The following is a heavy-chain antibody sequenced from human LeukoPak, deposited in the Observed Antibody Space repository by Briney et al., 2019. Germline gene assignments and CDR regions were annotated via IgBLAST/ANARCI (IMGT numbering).Heavy chain of an antibody. V-gene: IGHV4-34*01. CDR1: GGSFSGYY. J-gene: IGHJ4*02. CDR2: INHSGST. D-gene: IGHD3-22*01. CDR3: ARAYDSSGYNDYSFDY. Sequence: PSETLSLTCAVYGGSFSGYYWSWIRQPPGKGLEWIGEINHSGSTNYNPSLKSRVTISVDTSKNQFSLKLSSVTAADTAVYYCARAYDSSGYNDYSFDYWGQGTLVTVSS.